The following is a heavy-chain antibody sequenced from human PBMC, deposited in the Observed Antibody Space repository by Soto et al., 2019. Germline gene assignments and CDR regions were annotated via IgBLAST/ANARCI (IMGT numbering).Heavy chain of an antibody. D-gene: IGHD3-22*01. J-gene: IGHJ4*02. CDR2: IYYSGST. CDR1: GGSISSRGYY. V-gene: IGHV4-39*01. CDR3: ARIYYDSVFDY. Sequence: PSETLSLTCXVSGGSISSRGYYWGWIRQPPGKGLEWIGTIYYSGSTYYNPSLKSRVTISVDTSKNQFSLKLSSVTAADTAVYYCARIYYDSVFDYWGQGTLVTVSS.